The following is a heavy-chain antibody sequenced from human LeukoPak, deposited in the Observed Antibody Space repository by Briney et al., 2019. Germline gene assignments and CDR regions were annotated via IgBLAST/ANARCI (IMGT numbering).Heavy chain of an antibody. J-gene: IGHJ6*02. CDR1: GFTFSSYA. CDR3: ARDCSGGSCYSYYYYYGMDV. CDR2: ISTDGKDK. V-gene: IGHV3-30*09. D-gene: IGHD2-15*01. Sequence: TGGSLRLSCAASGFTFSSYAMHWVRQAPGKGLEWVTVISTDGKDKKYADSVKGRFAISRDNSKNTMELQMNSLRGEDTAVYYCARDCSGGSCYSYYYYYGMDVWGQGTTVTVSS.